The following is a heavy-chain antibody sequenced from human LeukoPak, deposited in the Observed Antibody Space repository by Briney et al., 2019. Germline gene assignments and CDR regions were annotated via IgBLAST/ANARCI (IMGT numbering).Heavy chain of an antibody. CDR1: GFTFSSYW. J-gene: IGHJ4*02. V-gene: IGHV3-7*04. D-gene: IGHD2-15*01. Sequence: GGSLRLSCAASGFTFSSYWMTWVRQAPGKGLEWVSNINQDGSEKHYVDSVKGRFTISRDNAKKSLYLQMNSLRAEDTAVYYCARDRSYRSGGSRYDVFDYWGQGTLVTVSS. CDR2: INQDGSEK. CDR3: ARDRSYRSGGSRYDVFDY.